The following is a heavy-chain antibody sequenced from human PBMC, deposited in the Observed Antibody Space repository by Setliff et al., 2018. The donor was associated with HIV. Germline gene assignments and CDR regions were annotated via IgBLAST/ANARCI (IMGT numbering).Heavy chain of an antibody. Sequence: ETLSLTCTVSGGSISRYYWSWIRQPPGKGLEWIGYIYYSGSTNYNPSLKSRVTISVDTSKNQFSLKLSSVTAADTALYYCARGDWYFDLWGRGTLVTVAS. CDR2: IYYSGST. CDR3: ARGDWYFDL. J-gene: IGHJ2*01. CDR1: GGSISRYY. V-gene: IGHV4-59*01.